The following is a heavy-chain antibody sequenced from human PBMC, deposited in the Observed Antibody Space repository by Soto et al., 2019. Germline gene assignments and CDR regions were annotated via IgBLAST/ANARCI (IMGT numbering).Heavy chain of an antibody. V-gene: IGHV4-59*08. J-gene: IGHJ6*03. CDR1: GGSISSYY. CDR3: ARLGSSDIDYYYYMDV. D-gene: IGHD6-6*01. CDR2: IYYSGST. Sequence: SETLSLTCTVSGGSISSYYWGWIRQPPGKGLEWIGYIYYSGSTNYNPSLKSRVTISVDTSKNQFSLKLSSVTAADTAVYYCARLGSSDIDYYYYMDVWGKGTTVTVSS.